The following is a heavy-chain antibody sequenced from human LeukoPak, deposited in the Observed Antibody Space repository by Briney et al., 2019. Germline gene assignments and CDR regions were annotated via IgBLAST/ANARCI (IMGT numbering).Heavy chain of an antibody. CDR3: AKAGGSGYYDY. V-gene: IGHV3-23*01. CDR2: ISGSGGST. CDR1: GFTFSGYS. J-gene: IGHJ4*02. D-gene: IGHD3-22*01. Sequence: GGSLRLSCAASGFTFSGYSMNWVRQAPGKGLEWVSAISGSGGSTYYADSVKGRFTISRDNSKNTLYLQMNSLRAEDTAVYYCAKAGGSGYYDYWGQGTLVTVSS.